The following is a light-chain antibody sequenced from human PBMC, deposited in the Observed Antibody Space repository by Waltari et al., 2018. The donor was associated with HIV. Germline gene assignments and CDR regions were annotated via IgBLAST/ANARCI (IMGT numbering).Light chain of an antibody. CDR3: SAYARSAAHVI. J-gene: IGLJ2*01. CDR2: DVS. Sequence: QSALTQPASVSGSPGQSITISCSGTSRDVGGYRYVSWYQQHPGKAPKLVIFDVSNRPSGVSIRFSASRSGNTASLTISGLQTEDEGDYFCSAYARSAAHVIFGGGTKLTVL. V-gene: IGLV2-14*03. CDR1: SRDVGGYRY.